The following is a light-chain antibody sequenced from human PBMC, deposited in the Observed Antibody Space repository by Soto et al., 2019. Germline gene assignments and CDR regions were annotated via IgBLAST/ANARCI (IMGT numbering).Light chain of an antibody. CDR1: QSVSSN. CDR2: GAS. CDR3: QQYNNWPLT. V-gene: IGKV3-15*01. Sequence: EIVMTQSPATLSVSPGERVTLSCRASQSVSSNLAWYHQRPGQPPRYLIYGASTRATGIPARFSGSGSGTEFTLSISSLQSEDFGFYYCQQYNNWPLTFGPGTKVDFK. J-gene: IGKJ3*01.